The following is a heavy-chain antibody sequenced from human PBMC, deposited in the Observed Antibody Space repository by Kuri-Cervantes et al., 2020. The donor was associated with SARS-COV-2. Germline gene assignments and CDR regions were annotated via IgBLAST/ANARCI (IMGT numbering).Heavy chain of an antibody. CDR2: IYYSGST. V-gene: IGHV4-39*01. CDR1: GGSISGSSYY. Sequence: SETLSLTCTVSGGSISGSSYYWGWIRQLPGKGLEWIGSIYYSGSTYYNPSLKSRVTISVDTSKNQFSLKLSSVTAADTAVYYCARHGAMESWNYVWVGGNWFDPWGQGTLVTVSS. J-gene: IGHJ5*02. D-gene: IGHD1-7*01. CDR3: ARHGAMESWNYVWVGGNWFDP.